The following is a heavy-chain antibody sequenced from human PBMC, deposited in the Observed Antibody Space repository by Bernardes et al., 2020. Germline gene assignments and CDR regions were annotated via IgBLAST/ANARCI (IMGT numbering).Heavy chain of an antibody. V-gene: IGHV1-2*02. CDR3: ASNFGPRVYYYYYRMDV. D-gene: IGHD3-10*01. Sequence: ASVKVSCKASGYTFTDYYMHWVRQAPGQGLEWMGWINPNSGGTNYAQKFQGRVTMTRDTSISTAYMELSRLRSDDTAVYYCASNFGPRVYYYYYRMDVWGQGTTVTVSS. CDR2: INPNSGGT. J-gene: IGHJ6*02. CDR1: GYTFTDYY.